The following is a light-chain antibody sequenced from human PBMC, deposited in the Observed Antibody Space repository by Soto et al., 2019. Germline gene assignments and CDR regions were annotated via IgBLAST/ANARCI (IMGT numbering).Light chain of an antibody. V-gene: IGKV1-5*01. Sequence: DIQMTQSPSTLSASVGDRVTITCRASQSISSWLAWYQQKPGKAPKLLIYDASSLESGVPSRFSGSGSGTEFTLTISSLQPDDFATYYCQQYNSYRVGFGQGTKVDIK. CDR2: DAS. CDR3: QQYNSYRVG. J-gene: IGKJ1*01. CDR1: QSISSW.